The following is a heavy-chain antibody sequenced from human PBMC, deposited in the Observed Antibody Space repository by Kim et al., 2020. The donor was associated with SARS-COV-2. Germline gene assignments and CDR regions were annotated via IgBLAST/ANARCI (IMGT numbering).Heavy chain of an antibody. J-gene: IGHJ4*03. CDR1: DVSLSICRYY. CDR2: IYYTGRP. V-gene: IGHV4-39*02. CDR3: ARESSRYDSGDF. Sequence: SETLSLTCTVSDVSLSICRYYWGWIRQPPGKGLDWIGSIYYTGRPYYNPSLKGRFTTSVDRSKNQFSLNLRSMTAADTAVYYCARESSRYDSGDFWGQGT. D-gene: IGHD3-9*01.